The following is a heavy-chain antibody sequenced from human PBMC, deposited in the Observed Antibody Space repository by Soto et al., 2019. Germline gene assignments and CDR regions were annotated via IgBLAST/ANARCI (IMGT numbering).Heavy chain of an antibody. CDR2: INHSGST. CDR1: GGSFSDYY. CDR3: ASSSLYGMDV. V-gene: IGHV4-34*01. J-gene: IGHJ6*02. Sequence: SETLSLTCAVYGGSFSDYYWSWIRQPPGKGLEWIGEINHSGSTNYNPSLKSRVTVSVVTSKNQFSLKVGSVTAADTAVYYCASSSLYGMDVWGQGTTVTVSS.